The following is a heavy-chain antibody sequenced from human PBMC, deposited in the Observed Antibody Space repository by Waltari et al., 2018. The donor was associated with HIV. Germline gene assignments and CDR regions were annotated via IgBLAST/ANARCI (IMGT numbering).Heavy chain of an antibody. V-gene: IGHV3-23*01. D-gene: IGHD5-18*01. Sequence: EVQLLESGGGLVQPGGSLRLSCAASGFTFGNYAMSWVRQAPGKGLEGVSTITGNGGAAYYVDSVKGRFTISRDNSKNTLYLQMNSLRLEDTAVYFCAKGEYSHGYLFDYWGQGTLVTVSS. CDR1: GFTFGNYA. J-gene: IGHJ4*02. CDR2: ITGNGGAA. CDR3: AKGEYSHGYLFDY.